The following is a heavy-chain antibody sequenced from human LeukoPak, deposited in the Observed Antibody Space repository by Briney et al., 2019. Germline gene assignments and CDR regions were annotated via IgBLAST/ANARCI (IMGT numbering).Heavy chain of an antibody. CDR3: ARYPGYYYYYMDV. J-gene: IGHJ6*03. V-gene: IGHV4-34*01. Sequence: SETLSLTCAVYGGSFSGYYWSWIRQPPGKGLEWIGSMYHSGSTYYNPSLKSRVTISVDKSKNQFSLKLSSVTAADTAVYYCARYPGYYYYYMDVWGKGTTVTISS. CDR2: MYHSGST. CDR1: GGSFSGYY.